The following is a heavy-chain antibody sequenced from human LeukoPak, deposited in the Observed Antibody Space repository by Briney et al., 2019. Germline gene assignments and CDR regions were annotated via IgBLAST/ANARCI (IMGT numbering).Heavy chain of an antibody. CDR1: GFTFSFYW. CDR3: ARYCSSSKCSDNYYYGLDV. Sequence: GGSLRLSCAASGFTFSFYWMHWVRQAPGKGLVWVSHINNDGSRSTYADSVTGRFTISRDNAKNTLYLQMNSLRADDTAVYYCARYCSSSKCSDNYYYGLDVWGQGTTVTVSS. J-gene: IGHJ6*02. D-gene: IGHD2-2*01. V-gene: IGHV3-74*01. CDR2: INNDGSRS.